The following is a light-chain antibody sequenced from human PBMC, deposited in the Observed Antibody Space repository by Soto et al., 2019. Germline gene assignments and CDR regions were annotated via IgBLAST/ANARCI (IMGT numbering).Light chain of an antibody. CDR2: GAS. J-gene: IGKJ1*01. V-gene: IGKV3-20*01. Sequence: EIVLTQSPGTLSLSPGERATFSCRASQRVSSSYIAWYQQKRGQAPRRLIYGASIRATGIPDRFSGSGSGTDFTLTISRLEHEDFALYYCQQYHTSPLTFGQGTKVEIK. CDR3: QQYHTSPLT. CDR1: QRVSSSY.